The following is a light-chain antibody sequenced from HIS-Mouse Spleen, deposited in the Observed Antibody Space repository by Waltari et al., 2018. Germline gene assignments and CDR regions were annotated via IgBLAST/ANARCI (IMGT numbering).Light chain of an antibody. CDR1: SSDVGGYNY. V-gene: IGLV2-14*03. CDR2: DVS. Sequence: QSALTQPASVSGSPGQSIPISCTGTSSDVGGYNYVSWYHQHPGKAPKRMIYDVSNRPSAASHRLSGSKSGNTASLTIPGLQAEDEADYYCSSYTSSSTLFGTGTKVTVL. J-gene: IGLJ1*01. CDR3: SSYTSSSTL.